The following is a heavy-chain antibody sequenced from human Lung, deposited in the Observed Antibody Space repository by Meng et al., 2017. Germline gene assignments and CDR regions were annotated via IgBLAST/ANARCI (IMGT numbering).Heavy chain of an antibody. CDR1: GGSISSDNW. Sequence: QGQLQESGPGVVKPSGTLSLTYAVSGGSISSDNWWSWVRQPPGKGLEWIGEIYHSGSTNYNPSLKSRITISVDKPKNQFSLTLSSVTAADTAVYYCTKNDFYCLGYWGQGTLVTVSS. J-gene: IGHJ4*02. CDR2: IYHSGST. D-gene: IGHD2-21*01. CDR3: TKNDFYCLGY. V-gene: IGHV4-4*02.